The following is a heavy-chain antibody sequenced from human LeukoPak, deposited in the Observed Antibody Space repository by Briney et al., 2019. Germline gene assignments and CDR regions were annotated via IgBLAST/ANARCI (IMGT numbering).Heavy chain of an antibody. D-gene: IGHD4-17*01. CDR2: ISSDGSDT. CDR3: AKGLRNYYYYGMDV. J-gene: IGHJ6*02. CDR1: GFSFSNYW. Sequence: GGSLRLSCAASGFSFSNYWMHWVRQAPGKGLVWVSRISSDGSDTIYADSVKGRFTMSRDNAKNTLYLQMNSLRAEDTAVYYCAKGLRNYYYYGMDVWGQGTTVTVSS. V-gene: IGHV3-74*01.